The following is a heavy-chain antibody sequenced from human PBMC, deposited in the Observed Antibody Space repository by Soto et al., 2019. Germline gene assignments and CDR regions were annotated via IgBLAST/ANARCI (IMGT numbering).Heavy chain of an antibody. CDR1: GFTFSSYA. D-gene: IGHD3-3*01. J-gene: IGHJ4*02. CDR2: ISGSGGST. V-gene: IGHV3-23*01. CDR3: AKDQYYDFWSGYPIDY. Sequence: EVQLLESGGGLVQPGGSLRLSCAASGFTFSSYAMSWVRQAPGKGLEWVSAISGSGGSTYYADSVKGRFTISRDNSKNTRYLQMNSLRAEDTAVYYCAKDQYYDFWSGYPIDYWGQGTLVTVSS.